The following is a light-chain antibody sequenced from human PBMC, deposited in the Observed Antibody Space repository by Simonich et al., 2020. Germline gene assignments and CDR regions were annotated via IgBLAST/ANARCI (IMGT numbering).Light chain of an antibody. CDR1: QSIGSW. J-gene: IGKJ2*01. V-gene: IGKV1-5*03. CDR2: KAS. Sequence: DIQMTQSPSTLSASVGDRVTITCRASQSIGSWLAWYQQKPGKAPKLLIYKASSLDSGVPSRFSGSGSGTEFTLTISSLQPDDFATYYCQQYNSYSTFGQGTKLEIK. CDR3: QQYNSYST.